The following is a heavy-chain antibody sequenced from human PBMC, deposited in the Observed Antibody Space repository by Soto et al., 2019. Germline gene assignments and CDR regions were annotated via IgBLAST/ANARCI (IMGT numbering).Heavy chain of an antibody. CDR2: INPSGGST. V-gene: IGHV1-46*03. Sequence: QVQLVQSGAEVKKAGGSVKASCKASGYTFTNYFMYWVRQAPGQGLEWMGIINPSGGSTSYAQKFQGRGTMTRDTSTRTVYMELSSLRSEDTAVYYCARVKNDALGIWGQGTMVTVSS. CDR3: ARVKNDALGI. J-gene: IGHJ3*02. CDR1: GYTFTNYF.